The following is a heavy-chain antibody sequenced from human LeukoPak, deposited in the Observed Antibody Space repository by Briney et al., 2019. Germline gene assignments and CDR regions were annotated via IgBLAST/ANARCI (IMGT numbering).Heavy chain of an antibody. CDR1: GDSVSSNSAA. D-gene: IGHD7-27*01. V-gene: IGHV6-1*01. J-gene: IGHJ3*02. CDR2: TYYRSKWFN. CDR3: AREGLTGAPDAFDI. Sequence: SQTLSLTCALSGDSVSSNSAAWHWIRQSPSRGLEWLGRTYYRSKWFNDYAVSMKSRITIHPDTSKNQFSLQLNSVTPEDTAVYYCAREGLTGAPDAFDIWGQGTMVTVSS.